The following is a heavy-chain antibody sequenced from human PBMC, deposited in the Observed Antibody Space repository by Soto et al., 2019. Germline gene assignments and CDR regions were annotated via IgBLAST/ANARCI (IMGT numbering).Heavy chain of an antibody. J-gene: IGHJ4*02. V-gene: IGHV5-51*01. Sequence: PGESLKISCKGSGYSFTSYWIGWVRQMPGKGLEWMGIIYPGDSDTRYSPSFQGQVTISADKSISTAYLQWSSLKASDTAMYYCARQVTTMVRGVIQSQRYDYWGQGTLVPVSS. D-gene: IGHD3-10*01. CDR2: IYPGDSDT. CDR1: GYSFTSYW. CDR3: ARQVTTMVRGVIQSQRYDY.